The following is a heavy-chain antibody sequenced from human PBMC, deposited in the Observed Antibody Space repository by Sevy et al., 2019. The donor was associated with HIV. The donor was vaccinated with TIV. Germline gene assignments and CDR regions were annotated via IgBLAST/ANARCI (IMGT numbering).Heavy chain of an antibody. D-gene: IGHD3-3*01. CDR2: INQDGSER. CDR1: GFTFSRFW. V-gene: IGHV3-7*03. Sequence: GGSLRLSCAASGFTFSRFWMSWVRQALGKGLEWVANINQDGSERYYVDSVKGRFTISRDNAKNSLYLQMNSLRGEDTAVFFCARGGVLEWPLGPFDYWGQGTLVTVSS. CDR3: ARGGVLEWPLGPFDY. J-gene: IGHJ4*02.